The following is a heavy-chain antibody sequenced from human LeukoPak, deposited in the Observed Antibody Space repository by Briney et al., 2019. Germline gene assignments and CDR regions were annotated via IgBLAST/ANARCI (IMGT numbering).Heavy chain of an antibody. Sequence: GASVKVSCKASGYTFTSYYIHWVRQAPGQGLEWMGIINPSGGSTSYAQKFQGRVTMTRDTSTSAVYMELSSLRAEDTAVYYCARVKAGTEQWLGYFDYWGQGTLVAVSS. J-gene: IGHJ4*02. V-gene: IGHV1-46*01. CDR1: GYTFTSYY. D-gene: IGHD6-19*01. CDR2: INPSGGST. CDR3: ARVKAGTEQWLGYFDY.